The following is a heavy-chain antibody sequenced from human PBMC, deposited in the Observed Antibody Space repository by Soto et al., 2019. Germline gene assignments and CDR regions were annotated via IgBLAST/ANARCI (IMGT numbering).Heavy chain of an antibody. CDR2: ISGSGGST. J-gene: IGHJ5*02. CDR3: AKNPQTYYYGSGRLWFDP. Sequence: EVQLLESGGGLVQPGGSLRLSCAASGFTFSSYAMSWVRQAPGKGLEWVSAISGSGGSTYYADSVKGRFTISRDNSKNTLYLQMNSLRAEDTAVYYCAKNPQTYYYGSGRLWFDPWGQGTLVTVSS. CDR1: GFTFSSYA. V-gene: IGHV3-23*01. D-gene: IGHD3-10*01.